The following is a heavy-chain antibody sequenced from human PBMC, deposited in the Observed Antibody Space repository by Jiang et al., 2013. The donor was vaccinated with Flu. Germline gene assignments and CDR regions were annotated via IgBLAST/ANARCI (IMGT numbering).Heavy chain of an antibody. D-gene: IGHD3-9*01. Sequence: GAEVKKPGSSVKVSCKASGGTLSSYAISWVRQAPGQGLEWMGGIIPIFGTANYAQKFQGRVTITADKSTSTAYMELSSLRSEDTAVYYCASGTELRYFDWLQDYYYYYGMDVWGQGTTVTVSS. V-gene: IGHV1-69*06. CDR2: IIPIFGTA. CDR3: ASGTELRYFDWLQDYYYYYGMDV. J-gene: IGHJ6*02. CDR1: GGTLSSYA.